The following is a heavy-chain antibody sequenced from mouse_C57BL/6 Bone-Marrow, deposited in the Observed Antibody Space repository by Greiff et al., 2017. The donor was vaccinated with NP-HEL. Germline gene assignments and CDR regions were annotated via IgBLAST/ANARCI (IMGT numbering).Heavy chain of an antibody. V-gene: IGHV5-4*03. CDR2: ISDGGSYI. D-gene: IGHD2-5*01. CDR1: GFTFSSYA. CDR3: ARSHYSNYVGFAY. Sequence: DVMLVESGGGLVKPGGSLKLSCAASGFTFSSYAMSWVRQTPEKRLEWVATISDGGSYIYYPDNVKGRFTISRDNAKNNLYLQMSHLKSEDTAMYYCARSHYSNYVGFAYWGQGTLVTVSA. J-gene: IGHJ3*01.